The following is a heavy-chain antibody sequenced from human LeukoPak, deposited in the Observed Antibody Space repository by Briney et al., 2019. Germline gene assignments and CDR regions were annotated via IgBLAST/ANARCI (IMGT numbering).Heavy chain of an antibody. V-gene: IGHV1-69*06. CDR3: ARGTQVGARRHAAFDI. J-gene: IGHJ3*02. CDR2: IIPIFGTA. CDR1: GGTFSSYG. D-gene: IGHD1-26*01. Sequence: SVKVSCKASGGTFSSYGISWVRQAPGQGLEWMGGIIPIFGTANYAQKFQGRVTITADKSTSTVHMELSSLRSEDTAVYYCARGTQVGARRHAAFDIWGQGTMVTVSS.